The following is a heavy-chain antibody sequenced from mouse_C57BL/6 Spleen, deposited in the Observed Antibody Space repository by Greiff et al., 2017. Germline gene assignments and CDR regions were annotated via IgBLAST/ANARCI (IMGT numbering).Heavy chain of an antibody. CDR2: IDPETGGT. J-gene: IGHJ3*01. CDR3: TREIYYDYGGFAY. D-gene: IGHD2-4*01. Sequence: QVQLKQSGAELVRPGASVTLSCKASGYTFTDYEMHWVKQTPVHGLEWIGAIDPETGGTAYNQKFKGKAILTADKSSSTAYMELRSLTSEDSAVYYCTREIYYDYGGFAYWGQGTLVTVSA. CDR1: GYTFTDYE. V-gene: IGHV1-15*01.